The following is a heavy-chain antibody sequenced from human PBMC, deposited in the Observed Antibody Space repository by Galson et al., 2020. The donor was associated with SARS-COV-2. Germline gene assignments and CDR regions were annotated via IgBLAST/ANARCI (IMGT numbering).Heavy chain of an antibody. CDR3: ARDASWAMFGMDV. J-gene: IGHJ6*02. Sequence: GESLKISCAVSGFTFSSYTINWVRQAPGKGLEWVSAISSNSDYIYYADSVKGRFTISRDNGKNSLYLQMNSLRAEDTAVYYCARDASWAMFGMDVWGQGTTVTVSS. D-gene: IGHD1-26*01. V-gene: IGHV3-21*01. CDR2: ISSNSDYI. CDR1: GFTFSSYT.